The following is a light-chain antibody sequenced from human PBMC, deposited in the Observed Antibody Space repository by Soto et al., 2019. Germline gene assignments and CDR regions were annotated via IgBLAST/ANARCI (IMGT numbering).Light chain of an antibody. J-gene: IGLJ3*02. V-gene: IGLV1-44*01. CDR3: AAWDDSLKGWV. CDR2: ANN. CDR1: SSNIGSEN. Sequence: QSVLTQPPSASGTPGQRVTISCSGSSSNIGSENVNWYQQVPGTAPKLLIYANNQRPSGVPDRFSVSKSGTSASLAIGGLQSEDEADYYCAAWDDSLKGWVFGGETNLTVL.